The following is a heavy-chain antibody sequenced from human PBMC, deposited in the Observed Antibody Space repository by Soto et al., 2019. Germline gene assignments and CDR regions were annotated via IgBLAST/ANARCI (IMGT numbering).Heavy chain of an antibody. CDR1: GFTFSSYD. D-gene: IGHD1-20*01. CDR3: AWVKYIRPYHYHYGLDV. V-gene: IGHV3-13*01. CDR2: IDTAGDT. Sequence: EEQLVESGGGLVQRGGSLRLSCGASGFTFSSYDMHWVRQVTGKGLEWVSGIDTAGDTYYAGSVKGRFTISREIAKNSLYLQMNTLRAEDTAVYYCAWVKYIRPYHYHYGLDVWGQGTTVTVSS. J-gene: IGHJ6*02.